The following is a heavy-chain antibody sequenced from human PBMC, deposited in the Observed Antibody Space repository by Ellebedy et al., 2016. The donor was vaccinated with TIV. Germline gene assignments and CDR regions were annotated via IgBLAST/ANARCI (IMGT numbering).Heavy chain of an antibody. J-gene: IGHJ4*02. V-gene: IGHV1-2*02. CDR1: GYTFTSYG. CDR2: INPNSGGT. Sequence: ASVKVSXXASGYTFTSYGISWVRQAPGQGLEWMGWINPNSGGTNYAQKFQGRVTMTRDTSISTAYMELSRLRSDDTAVYYCAGGRLVGPNRGWGQGTLVTVSS. D-gene: IGHD1-26*01. CDR3: AGGRLVGPNRG.